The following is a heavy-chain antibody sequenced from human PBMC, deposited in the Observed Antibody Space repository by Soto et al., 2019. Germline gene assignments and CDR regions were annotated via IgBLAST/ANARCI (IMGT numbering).Heavy chain of an antibody. CDR3: ARDGRSRDPFDL. CDR2: INSDGSST. CDR1: GFTFSNYW. Sequence: EVQLVESGGGLVQPGGSLRLSCAASGFTFSNYWMHWVRQAPGKGLVWVSRINSDGSSTTYADSVKGRFTISRDNAKNTLYLQMNSLRAEDTAVYYCARDGRSRDPFDLWGRGTLVTVSS. D-gene: IGHD1-1*01. V-gene: IGHV3-74*01. J-gene: IGHJ2*01.